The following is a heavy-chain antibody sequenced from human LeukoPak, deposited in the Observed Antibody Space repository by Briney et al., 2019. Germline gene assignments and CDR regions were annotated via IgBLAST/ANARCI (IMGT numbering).Heavy chain of an antibody. V-gene: IGHV3-33*01. J-gene: IGHJ4*02. Sequence: GGSLRLSCAASGFTFSSYGMHWVRQAPGKGLEWVAVIWYDGSNKYYADSVKGRFTISRDNSKNTLYLQMNSLRAEDTAVYYCARGGSARYGSGSYPFGYWGQGTLVTVSS. CDR3: ARGGSARYGSGSYPFGY. D-gene: IGHD3-10*01. CDR1: GFTFSSYG. CDR2: IWYDGSNK.